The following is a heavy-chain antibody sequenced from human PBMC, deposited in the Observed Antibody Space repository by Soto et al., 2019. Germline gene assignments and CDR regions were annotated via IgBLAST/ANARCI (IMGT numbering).Heavy chain of an antibody. V-gene: IGHV1-2*04. Sequence: GASVKGSCKASGYTFTGYYMHWVRQAPGQGLEWMGWINPNSGGTNYAQKFQGWVTMTRDTSISTAYMELSRLRSDDTAVYYCARDNCGGDCYHLDYWGQGTLVTVSS. J-gene: IGHJ4*02. CDR3: ARDNCGGDCYHLDY. CDR1: GYTFTGYY. D-gene: IGHD2-21*02. CDR2: INPNSGGT.